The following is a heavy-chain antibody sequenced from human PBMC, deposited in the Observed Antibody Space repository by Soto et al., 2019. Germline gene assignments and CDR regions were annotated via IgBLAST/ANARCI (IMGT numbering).Heavy chain of an antibody. V-gene: IGHV4-31*03. CDR2: INHRGSL. Sequence: SETLSLTCTVTGGSMTSGDQYWSWIRHLPGEGLEWFGYINHRGSLYYNPSLKSRVSMSVDTSKNQFSLNLSSVTAADTAVYYCARELPQRQGRNMDVWGQGTTVTV. J-gene: IGHJ6*02. CDR1: GGSMTSGDQY. D-gene: IGHD1-1*01. CDR3: ARELPQRQGRNMDV.